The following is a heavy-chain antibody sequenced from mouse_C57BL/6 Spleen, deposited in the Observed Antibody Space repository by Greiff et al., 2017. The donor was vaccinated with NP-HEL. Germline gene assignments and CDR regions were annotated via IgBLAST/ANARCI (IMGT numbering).Heavy chain of an antibody. CDR1: GFTFSDAW. Sequence: EVQLQQSGGGLVQPGGSMKLSCAASGFTFSDAWMDWVRQSPEKGLEWVAEIRNKANNHAPYYAESVKGRFTISRDDSKSSVYLQMNSVRAEDTGIYYCTRGDYGSTYYCDYWGQGTTLTVSS. D-gene: IGHD1-1*01. CDR2: IRNKANNHAP. CDR3: TRGDYGSTYYCDY. J-gene: IGHJ2*01. V-gene: IGHV6-6*01.